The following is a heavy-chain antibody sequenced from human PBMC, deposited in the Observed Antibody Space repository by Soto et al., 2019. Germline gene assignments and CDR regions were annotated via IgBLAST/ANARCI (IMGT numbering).Heavy chain of an antibody. V-gene: IGHV6-1*01. CDR2: TYYRSKWYN. CDR3: ARSLCKLEIAPREVFDF. J-gene: IGHJ3*01. D-gene: IGHD2-8*01. Sequence: SPAMPLSCVMSGDSAARDSAAWNWLRQYTSRGLEWLGRTYYRSKWYNDYAVSVKSRITINPDTSKNQFSLQLNSVTPEDTAVYFCARSLCKLEIAPREVFDFWGQGTMV. CDR1: GDSAARDSAA.